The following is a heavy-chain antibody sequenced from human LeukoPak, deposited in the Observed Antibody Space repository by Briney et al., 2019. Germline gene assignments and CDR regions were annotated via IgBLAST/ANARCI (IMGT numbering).Heavy chain of an antibody. CDR2: IYIDGPT. D-gene: IGHD3-10*01. CDR3: VKDRHFYGAGTYYNLDY. CDR1: GFTVSSNH. J-gene: IGHJ4*02. Sequence: GGSLRLSCAASGFTVSSNHMSWVRQAPGKGLEWVSTIYIDGPTYYADSVKGRFTISRDNSKSTLYLQLNSLRAEDTAVYYCVKDRHFYGAGTYYNLDYWGQGTLVTVSS. V-gene: IGHV3-66*01.